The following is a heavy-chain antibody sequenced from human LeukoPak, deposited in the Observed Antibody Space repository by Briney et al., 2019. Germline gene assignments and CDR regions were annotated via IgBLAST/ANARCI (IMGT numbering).Heavy chain of an antibody. V-gene: IGHV1-18*01. J-gene: IGHJ5*02. Sequence: ASVKVPCKASGYTFTSYGISWVRQAPGQGLEWMGWISAYNGNTNYAQKLQGRVTMTTDTSTSTAYMELRSLRSDDTAVYYCVVITMVRGVANWFDPWGQGTLVTVSS. D-gene: IGHD3-10*01. CDR1: GYTFTSYG. CDR2: ISAYNGNT. CDR3: VVITMVRGVANWFDP.